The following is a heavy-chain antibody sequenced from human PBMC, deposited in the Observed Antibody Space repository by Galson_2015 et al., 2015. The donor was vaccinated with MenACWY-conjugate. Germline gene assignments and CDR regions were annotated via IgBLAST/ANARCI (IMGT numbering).Heavy chain of an antibody. CDR2: INHSGST. J-gene: IGHJ4*02. D-gene: IGHD3-10*01. V-gene: IGHV4-34*01. CDR3: AGIYGSGSYYKDAGY. CDR1: GGSISSYY. Sequence: ETLSLTCTVSGGSISSYYWSWIRQPPGKGLEWIGEINHSGSTNYNPSLKSRVTISVDTSKNQFSLKLSSVTAVDTAVYYCAGIYGSGSYYKDAGYWGQGTLVTVSS.